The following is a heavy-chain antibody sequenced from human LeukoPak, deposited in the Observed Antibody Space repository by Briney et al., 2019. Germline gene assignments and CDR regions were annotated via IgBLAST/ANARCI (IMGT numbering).Heavy chain of an antibody. Sequence: PSQTLSLTCTVSGDSISSGSYYWSWIRQPAWKGLEWIGRIYINGGTIYNPSLKSRVTISVDTSRNQFSLKLSSVTAADTAVYYCARDGNDYGDYWGQGTLVTVSS. CDR1: GDSISSGSYY. CDR2: IYINGGT. CDR3: ARDGNDYGDY. V-gene: IGHV4-61*02. J-gene: IGHJ4*02. D-gene: IGHD1-1*01.